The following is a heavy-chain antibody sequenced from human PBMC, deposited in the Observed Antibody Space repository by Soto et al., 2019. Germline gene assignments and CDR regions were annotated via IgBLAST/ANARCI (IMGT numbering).Heavy chain of an antibody. CDR2: ISYDGSNK. CDR3: AKNRIAVAAYYFDY. CDR1: GFTFSSYG. Sequence: GGSLRLSCAASGFTFSSYGMHWVRQAPGKGLEWVAVISYDGSNKYHADSVKGRFTISRDNSKNTLYLQMNSLRAEDTAVYYCAKNRIAVAAYYFDYWGQGTLVTVSS. V-gene: IGHV3-30*18. D-gene: IGHD6-19*01. J-gene: IGHJ4*02.